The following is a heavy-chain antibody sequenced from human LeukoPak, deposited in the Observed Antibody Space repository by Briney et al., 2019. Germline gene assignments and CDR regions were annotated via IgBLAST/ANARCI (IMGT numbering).Heavy chain of an antibody. V-gene: IGHV5-51*01. D-gene: IGHD3-22*01. CDR1: GYSFTSYW. CDR2: IYPGDSDT. CDR3: ARRHSSSGYYPDY. Sequence: GESPKISWKGSGYSFTSYWIGWVRQIPGKGLEWIGMIYPGDSDTRYSPSFQGQVTISADKSISTAYLQWSSLKASDTAMYYCARRHSSSGYYPDYWGQGTLVTVSS. J-gene: IGHJ4*02.